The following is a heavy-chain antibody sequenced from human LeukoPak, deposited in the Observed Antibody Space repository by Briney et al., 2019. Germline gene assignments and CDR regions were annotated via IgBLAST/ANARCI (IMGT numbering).Heavy chain of an antibody. Sequence: GESLKISCKASGHNFPMYRIGWVRQMPGKGLEWMGIIYPADSETKYNPSFQGQVTISADRSTNTAYLEWSSLKASDTAIYYCTSRVDPYYFYIDVWGKGTTVTVSS. CDR2: IYPADSET. J-gene: IGHJ6*04. D-gene: IGHD3-22*01. CDR3: TSRVDPYYFYIDV. V-gene: IGHV5-51*01. CDR1: GHNFPMYR.